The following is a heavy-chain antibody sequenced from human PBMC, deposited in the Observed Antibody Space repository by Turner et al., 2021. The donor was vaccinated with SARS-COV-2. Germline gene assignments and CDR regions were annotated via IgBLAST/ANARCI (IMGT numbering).Heavy chain of an antibody. D-gene: IGHD4-17*01. CDR3: AKVPPYGDYFDY. CDR2: IYSGGQT. CDR1: GFTVYNNY. Sequence: EVQLVESGGGLAQPGGSLGLSCAASGFTVYNNYMTWVRQAPGKGLEWVSVIYSGGQTYYADSVKGRFTISRHSSKNTLYLQMNSLRAEDTAVYYCAKVPPYGDYFDYWGQGTLVTVSS. J-gene: IGHJ4*02. V-gene: IGHV3-53*04.